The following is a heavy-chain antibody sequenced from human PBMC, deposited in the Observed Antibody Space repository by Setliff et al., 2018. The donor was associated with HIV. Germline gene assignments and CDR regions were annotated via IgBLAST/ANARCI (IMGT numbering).Heavy chain of an antibody. CDR2: ILSTGERT. CDR1: GFTFSNYA. CDR3: AKAGSNYFDY. Sequence: GGSLRLSCAASGFTFSNYAMSWVRQAPGEGLEWVSAILSTGERTFYADSVKGRFTISRDNSKNMLYLQMDSLRAEDTALYYCAKAGSNYFDYWGQGTLVTVSS. V-gene: IGHV3-23*01. D-gene: IGHD3-10*01. J-gene: IGHJ4*02.